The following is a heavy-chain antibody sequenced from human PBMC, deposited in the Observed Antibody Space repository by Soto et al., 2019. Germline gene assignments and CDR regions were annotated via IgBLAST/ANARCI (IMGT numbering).Heavy chain of an antibody. D-gene: IGHD6-19*01. Sequence: QVQLVESGGGVVQPGRSLRLSCAASGFTLSSYAIHWVRQAPGKGLEWVTVISKGGSNLYFADSVKGRFTISRDNSKNTLYLQMNSLRSEDTAVYYCAREVEYTSAFGISSSFDYWGQGTLVTVSS. CDR2: ISKGGSNL. V-gene: IGHV3-30-3*01. CDR1: GFTLSSYA. CDR3: AREVEYTSAFGISSSFDY. J-gene: IGHJ4*02.